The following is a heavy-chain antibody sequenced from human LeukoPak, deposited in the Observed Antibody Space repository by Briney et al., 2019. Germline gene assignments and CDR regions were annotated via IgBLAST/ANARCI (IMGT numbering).Heavy chain of an antibody. J-gene: IGHJ3*02. Sequence: ASVKVSCTVSVYTLTELSMHWVRQAPGKGLEWMGGFDPEDGETIYAQKFQGRVTMTEDTSTDTAYMQMSSLRSEDTAVYYCATGPRLTFDIWGQGTMVTVSS. V-gene: IGHV1-24*01. CDR2: FDPEDGET. CDR3: ATGPRLTFDI. D-gene: IGHD6-25*01. CDR1: VYTLTELS.